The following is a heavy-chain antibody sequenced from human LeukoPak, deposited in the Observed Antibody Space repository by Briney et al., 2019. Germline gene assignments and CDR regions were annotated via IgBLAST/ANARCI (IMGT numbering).Heavy chain of an antibody. CDR2: IIPIFGTA. D-gene: IGHD3-9*01. V-gene: IGHV1-69*13. Sequence: ASVKVSCKASGGTFSSCAISWVRQAPGQGLEWMGGIIPIFGTANYAQKFQGRVTITADESTSTAYMELSSLRSEDTAVYYCARSADILTGYYDWGQGTLVTVSS. CDR3: ARSADILTGYYD. CDR1: GGTFSSCA. J-gene: IGHJ4*02.